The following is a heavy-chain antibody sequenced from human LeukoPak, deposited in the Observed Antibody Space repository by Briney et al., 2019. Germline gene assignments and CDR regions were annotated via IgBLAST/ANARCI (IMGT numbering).Heavy chain of an antibody. V-gene: IGHV1-2*02. CDR3: ARRWHGSGSYLFDY. D-gene: IGHD3-10*01. CDR2: INPNSGGT. Sequence: ASVKVSCKASGYTFTGYYMHWVRQAPGQGLEWMGWINPNSGGTNYAQKFQGRVTMTRDTSISTAYMELTRVRSDDTAVYYCARRWHGSGSYLFDYWGQGTLVTVSS. CDR1: GYTFTGYY. J-gene: IGHJ4*02.